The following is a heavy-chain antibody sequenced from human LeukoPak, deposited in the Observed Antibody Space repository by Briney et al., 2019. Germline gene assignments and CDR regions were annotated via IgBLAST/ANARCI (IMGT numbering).Heavy chain of an antibody. CDR1: GYTFTGYY. J-gene: IGHJ4*02. D-gene: IGHD3-22*01. Sequence: ASVKVSRKASGYTFTGYYMHWVRQAPGQGLEWMGWINPNSGGTNYAQKFQGRVTMTRDTSISTAYMELSRLRSDDTAVYYCAREPVPYYYDSSGYSNYVGGFDYWGQGTLVTVSS. CDR3: AREPVPYYYDSSGYSNYVGGFDY. V-gene: IGHV1-2*02. CDR2: INPNSGGT.